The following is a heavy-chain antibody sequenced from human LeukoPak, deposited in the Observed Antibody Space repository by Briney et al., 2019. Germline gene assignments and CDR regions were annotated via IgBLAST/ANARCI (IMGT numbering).Heavy chain of an antibody. CDR1: GFTFSSYA. CDR3: AKILMVYALFYFDY. J-gene: IGHJ4*02. D-gene: IGHD2-8*01. Sequence: QTGGSLRLSCAASGFTFSSYAMSWVRQAPGRGLEWVSAISGSGGSTYYADSVKGRFTISRDNSKNTLYLQMNSLRAEDTAVYYCAKILMVYALFYFDYWGQGTLVTVSS. V-gene: IGHV3-23*01. CDR2: ISGSGGST.